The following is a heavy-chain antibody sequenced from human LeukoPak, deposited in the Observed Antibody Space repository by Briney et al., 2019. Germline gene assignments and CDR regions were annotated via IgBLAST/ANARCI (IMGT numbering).Heavy chain of an antibody. D-gene: IGHD4-17*01. CDR3: AKSVGYGDYADWFDP. CDR2: ISGSGGST. Sequence: GGSLRLSCAGSGFTFSSYAMSWVRQAPGKGLEWVSAISGSGGSTYYADSVKGRFTISRDNSKNTLYLQMNSPRAEDTAVYYCAKSVGYGDYADWFDPWGQGTLVTVSS. CDR1: GFTFSSYA. J-gene: IGHJ5*02. V-gene: IGHV3-23*01.